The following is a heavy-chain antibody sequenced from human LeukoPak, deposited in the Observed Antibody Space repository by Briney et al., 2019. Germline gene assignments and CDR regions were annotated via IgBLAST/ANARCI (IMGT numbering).Heavy chain of an antibody. CDR2: IYASETT. D-gene: IGHD3-10*01. J-gene: IGHJ4*02. CDR1: GGSIISNC. Sequence: SETLSLTCTVSGGSIISNCWSCIRQPPGKGLEWIGCIYASETTNYNPSLKGRLTISVDTSNSQFSLTVRSVTAAGTAVYYCGGRGFWGQGTLVTVSS. V-gene: IGHV4-4*09. CDR3: GGRGF.